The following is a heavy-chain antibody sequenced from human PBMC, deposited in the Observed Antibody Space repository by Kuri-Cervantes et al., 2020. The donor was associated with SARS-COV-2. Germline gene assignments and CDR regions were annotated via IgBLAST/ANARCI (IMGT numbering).Heavy chain of an antibody. J-gene: IGHJ6*01. D-gene: IGHD2-21*01. CDR3: VKDRQGLGYSGMDV. CDR2: ISYDGSTK. V-gene: IGHV3-30*18. CDR1: GFTFISTA. Sequence: GESLKISCAASGFTFISTAMHWVRQAPGKGLEWVAVISYDGSTKYYAHSVKGRFTISRDNSKDTLSLQMNSLRAEDTALYYCVKDRQGLGYSGMDVWGPGATVTVSS.